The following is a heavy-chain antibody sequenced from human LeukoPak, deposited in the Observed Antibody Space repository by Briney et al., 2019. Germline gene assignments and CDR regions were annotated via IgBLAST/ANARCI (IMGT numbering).Heavy chain of an antibody. V-gene: IGHV3-30*18. Sequence: GGSLRLSCAASGFTFSSYGMHWVRQAPGKGLEWVAVISYDGSNKYYADSVKGRFTISRDNSKNTLYLQMNSLRAEDTAVYYCAKDGGLGYYGSDDYWGQGTLLTVSS. CDR3: AKDGGLGYYGSDDY. D-gene: IGHD3-10*01. CDR1: GFTFSSYG. CDR2: ISYDGSNK. J-gene: IGHJ4*02.